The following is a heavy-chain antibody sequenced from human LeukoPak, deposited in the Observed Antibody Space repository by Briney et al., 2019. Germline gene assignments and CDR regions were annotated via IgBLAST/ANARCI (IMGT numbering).Heavy chain of an antibody. Sequence: SETLSLTCTVPGGSISSYYWSWIRQPPGKGLEWIGYIYYSGSTNYNPSLKSRVTISVDTSKNQFSLKLSSVTAADTAVYYCARGTYYYDSSGYSFDYWGQGTLVTVSS. D-gene: IGHD3-22*01. CDR2: IYYSGST. CDR3: ARGTYYYDSSGYSFDY. V-gene: IGHV4-59*01. CDR1: GGSISSYY. J-gene: IGHJ4*02.